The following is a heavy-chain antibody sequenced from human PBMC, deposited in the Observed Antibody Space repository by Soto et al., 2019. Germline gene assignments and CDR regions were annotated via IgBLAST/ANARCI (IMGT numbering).Heavy chain of an antibody. CDR1: GGTFSSYA. CDR2: IIPIFGTA. D-gene: IGHD2-2*01. Sequence: SVKVSCKSSGGTFSSYAISWVRQAPGQGLEWMGGIIPIFGTANYAQKFQGRVTITADKSTSTAYMELSSLRSEDTAVYYCATYCSSTSCYPLLGMDVWGQGTTVTVSS. J-gene: IGHJ6*02. V-gene: IGHV1-69*06. CDR3: ATYCSSTSCYPLLGMDV.